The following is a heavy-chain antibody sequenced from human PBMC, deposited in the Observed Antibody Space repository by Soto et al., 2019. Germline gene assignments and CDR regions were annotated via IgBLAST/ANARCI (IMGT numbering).Heavy chain of an antibody. CDR3: ARDHTWNDVGNWFDP. CDR2: IIPMFATT. Sequence: QVQLVQSGAEVKKPESSVKVSCKASGGTFSNYAFGWVRQAPGQGLEWMGGIIPMFATTSYAQKFQGRVTITADESTSTVYMELISLRSEDTAVYYCARDHTWNDVGNWFDPWGQGTPVTVSS. D-gene: IGHD1-1*01. J-gene: IGHJ5*02. V-gene: IGHV1-69*01. CDR1: GGTFSNYA.